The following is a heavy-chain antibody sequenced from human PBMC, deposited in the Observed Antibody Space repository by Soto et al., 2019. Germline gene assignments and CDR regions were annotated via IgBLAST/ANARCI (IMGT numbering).Heavy chain of an antibody. J-gene: IGHJ4*02. D-gene: IGHD3-9*01. CDR2: ISGNSGVT. V-gene: IGHV3-23*04. Sequence: EVQLVNSGGGLVQPGGSLRISCAASEFTFAAYAMSWVRHTPEKGLEWVSAISGNSGVTYYADSVKGRFTISRDNSNNTPYLQMIGLRADDSAIYYCAKAGIRQVDWPPSYFDSWGQGSLVTVSA. CDR3: AKAGIRQVDWPPSYFDS. CDR1: EFTFAAYA.